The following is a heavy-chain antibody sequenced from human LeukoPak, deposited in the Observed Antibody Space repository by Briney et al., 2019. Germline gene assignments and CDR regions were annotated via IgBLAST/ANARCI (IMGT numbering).Heavy chain of an antibody. V-gene: IGHV3-23*01. J-gene: IGHJ5*01. D-gene: IGHD5-24*01. CDR3: ARGQLWFDY. CDR2: IGGSGGST. CDR1: GFSFSSYA. Sequence: GGSLRLSCAASGFSFSSYALSWVRQAPGQGLERVSPIGGSGGSTYYADSVKGRFTISRDNSKSTLYLQMNSLRAEDTAVYYCARGQLWFDYWGQGTLVTVSS.